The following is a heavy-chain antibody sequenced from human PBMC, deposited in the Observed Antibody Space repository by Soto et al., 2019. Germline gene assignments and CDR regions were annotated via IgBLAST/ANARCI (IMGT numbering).Heavy chain of an antibody. Sequence: QVQLQESGPGLVKPSQTLSLTCTVSGGSISSGGYYWSWIRQHPGKGLEWIGYIYYSGSTYYNPSLKSRVTISVEASKNQFSLKLSSVTAADTAVYYCARVLYQWETFDYWGQGTLVTVSS. CDR1: GGSISSGGYY. J-gene: IGHJ4*02. V-gene: IGHV4-31*03. CDR3: ARVLYQWETFDY. D-gene: IGHD2-2*02. CDR2: IYYSGST.